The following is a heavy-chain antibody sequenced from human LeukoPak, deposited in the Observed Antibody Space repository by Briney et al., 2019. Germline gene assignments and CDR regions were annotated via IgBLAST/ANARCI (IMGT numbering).Heavy chain of an antibody. J-gene: IGHJ4*02. V-gene: IGHV1-69*05. D-gene: IGHD3-22*01. CDR3: AATYYYDSSGYYFSFDY. Sequence: SVEVSCKASGGTFSSYAISWVRQAPGQGLEWMEGIIPIFGTANYAQKFQGRVTITTDESTSTAYMELSSLRSEDTAVYYCAATYYYDSSGYYFSFDYWGQGTLVTVSS. CDR1: GGTFSSYA. CDR2: IIPIFGTA.